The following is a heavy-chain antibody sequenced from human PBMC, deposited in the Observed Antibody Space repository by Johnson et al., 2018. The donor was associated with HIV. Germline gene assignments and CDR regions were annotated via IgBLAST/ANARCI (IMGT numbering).Heavy chain of an antibody. CDR2: ISYDGSNK. D-gene: IGHD6-19*01. CDR3: ARERGNMIAVADADAFDI. V-gene: IGHV3-30-3*01. J-gene: IGHJ3*02. CDR1: GFTFSSYA. Sequence: QVQLVESGGGMVQPGRSLRLSCAASGFTFSSYAMHWVRQAPGKGLEWVAVISYDGSNKYYADSVKGRFTISRDNSKNTLYLQMNSLRADDTAVYYCARERGNMIAVADADAFDIWGQGTMVTVSS.